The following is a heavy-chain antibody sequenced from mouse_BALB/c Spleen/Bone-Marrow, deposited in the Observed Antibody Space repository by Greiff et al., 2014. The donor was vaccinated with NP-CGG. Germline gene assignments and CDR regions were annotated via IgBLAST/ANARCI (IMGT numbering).Heavy chain of an antibody. V-gene: IGHV3-1*02. CDR3: ARFAGTPYTMDY. CDR2: IHYSGIT. D-gene: IGHD4-1*01. J-gene: IGHJ4*01. Sequence: VQLKQSGPDLVKPSQSLSLTCTVTGYSITSGYSWHWIRQFPGNILEWMGYIHYSGITVYNPSLRSRISIARDTSKSQFFLQLKSVTTEDTATYYCARFAGTPYTMDYWGQGTSVTVSS. CDR1: GYSITSGYS.